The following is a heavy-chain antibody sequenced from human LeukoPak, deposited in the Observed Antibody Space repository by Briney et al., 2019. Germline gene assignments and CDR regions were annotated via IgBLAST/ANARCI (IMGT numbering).Heavy chain of an antibody. V-gene: IGHV4-61*02. Sequence: SETLSLTCTVSGGSISSGSYYWSWIRQPAGKGLDWIGRIYTSGSTNYNPSLKSRVTISVDTSKNQFSLKLSSVTAADTAVYYCARAPLGSGSYNYYYYNYMDVWGKGTTVTVSS. CDR3: ARAPLGSGSYNYYYYNYMDV. J-gene: IGHJ6*03. CDR2: IYTSGST. D-gene: IGHD3-10*01. CDR1: GGSISSGSYY.